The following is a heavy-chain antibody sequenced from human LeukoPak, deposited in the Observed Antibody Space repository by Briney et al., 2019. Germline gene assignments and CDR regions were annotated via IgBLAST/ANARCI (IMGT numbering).Heavy chain of an antibody. CDR1: GFTFSNYW. CDR3: ARDLVPAAMRLYNYGMNV. Sequence: GGSLRLSCAASGFTFSNYWMTWVRQAPGKGLEWVANIKQDGSEKYYVDSVKGRFTISRDNAKNSLYLQMNSLRAEDTAVYYCARDLVPAAMRLYNYGMNVWGQGTTVTVSS. CDR2: IKQDGSEK. V-gene: IGHV3-7*01. D-gene: IGHD2-2*01. J-gene: IGHJ6*02.